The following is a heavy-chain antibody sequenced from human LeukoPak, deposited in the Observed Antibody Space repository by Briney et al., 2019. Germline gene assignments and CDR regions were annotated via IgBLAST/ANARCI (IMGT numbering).Heavy chain of an antibody. CDR2: IYYSGSA. V-gene: IGHV4-59*12. D-gene: IGHD5-24*01. J-gene: IGHJ4*02. CDR3: ASPMAWAHNRRDSDY. CDR1: GESITTYY. Sequence: PSETLSLTCTVSGESITTYYWSWIRQPPGKGLEWIGSIYYSGSAYYNPSLKSRVSISVDTSKNQFSLKLRSVTAADTAVYYCASPMAWAHNRRDSDYWGLGTLVTVSS.